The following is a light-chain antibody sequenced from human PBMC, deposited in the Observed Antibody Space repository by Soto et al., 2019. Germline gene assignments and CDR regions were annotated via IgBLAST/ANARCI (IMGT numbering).Light chain of an antibody. CDR1: SSNIGGNY. V-gene: IGLV1-51*01. Sequence: QSVLTQPPSVSAAPGQRVTISCSGSSSNIGGNYVSWYQVGPRTAPKLLIYDNHKRHSGVPDRFSGSKSGTSATLGIADLHAGDEAHYYCGTWDINLDTVVFGGGTKVTVL. CDR2: DNH. J-gene: IGLJ2*01. CDR3: GTWDINLDTVV.